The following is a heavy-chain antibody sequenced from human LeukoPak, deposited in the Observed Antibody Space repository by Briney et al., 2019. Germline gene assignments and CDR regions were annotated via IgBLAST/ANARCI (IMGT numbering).Heavy chain of an antibody. V-gene: IGHV1-69*05. CDR1: GGTFSSYA. CDR3: ARECSGLSGTSCSGFDY. Sequence: GSSVKVSCKASGGTFSSYAISWVRQAPGQGLEWMGGIIPIFGTANYAQKFQGRVTITTDESTSTAYMELSSLRSEDTAVYYCARECSGLSGTSCSGFDYWGQGTLVTVSS. J-gene: IGHJ4*02. CDR2: IIPIFGTA. D-gene: IGHD2-2*01.